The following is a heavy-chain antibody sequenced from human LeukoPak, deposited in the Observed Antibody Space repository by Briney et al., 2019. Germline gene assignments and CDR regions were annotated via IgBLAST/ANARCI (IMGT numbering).Heavy chain of an antibody. V-gene: IGHV3-20*04. Sequence: RAGGSLRLSCAASGFNFDDYGMSWVRQAPGKGLEWVSGINWNGGRTGYADSVKGRFTISRENAKNSLYLQMNSLKAEDTALYYCARGPLQTIPTSKIVVYYYPFDYWGQGTLVTVSS. D-gene: IGHD3-22*01. CDR3: ARGPLQTIPTSKIVVYYYPFDY. CDR2: INWNGGRT. CDR1: GFNFDDYG. J-gene: IGHJ4*02.